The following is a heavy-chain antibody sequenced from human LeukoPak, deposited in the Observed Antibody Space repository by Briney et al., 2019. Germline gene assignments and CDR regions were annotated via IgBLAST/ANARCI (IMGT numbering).Heavy chain of an antibody. CDR3: ARFYVPEEHSPAWYEAH. D-gene: IGHD3-10*02. J-gene: IGHJ4*02. Sequence: PGGSMRLSCAASGFIFTDYWMHWVRQAPGKELVWVARIRGDGRATTYADSVKGRFTTSRDNAMSTVFLQMKSLRVEDTGLYYCARFYVPEEHSPAWYEAHWGQGVLVTVSS. CDR2: IRGDGRAT. CDR1: GFIFTDYW. V-gene: IGHV3-74*01.